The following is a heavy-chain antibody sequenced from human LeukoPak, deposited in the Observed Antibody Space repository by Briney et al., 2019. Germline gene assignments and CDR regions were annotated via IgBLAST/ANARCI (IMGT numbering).Heavy chain of an antibody. CDR2: IIHSGST. D-gene: IGHD2-2*01. J-gene: IGHJ4*02. Sequence: PSETLSLTCAVYGGSFSGYYWSWIRQPPGKGLEWIGEIIHSGSTNYNPSLKSRVTISVDTSKNQFSLKLSSVTAADTAVYYCARTVGLGYCSSTSCGHHDYWGQGTLVTVSS. V-gene: IGHV4-34*12. CDR1: GGSFSGYY. CDR3: ARTVGLGYCSSTSCGHHDY.